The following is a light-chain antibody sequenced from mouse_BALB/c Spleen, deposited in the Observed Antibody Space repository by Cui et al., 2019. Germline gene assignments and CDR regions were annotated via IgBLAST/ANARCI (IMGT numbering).Light chain of an antibody. CDR2: RTS. CDR3: QQRSSSPWT. V-gene: IGKV4-57*01. CDR1: SSVIY. J-gene: IGKJ1*01. Sequence: QVVLTQSPAIMSASPGEKVTITCNASSSVIYMHWIQQKPGTSPNIWIYRTSNLASGVPARFSGSGSGTSYSLTISRMEAEDAATYYCQQRSSSPWTFGGGTKLEIK.